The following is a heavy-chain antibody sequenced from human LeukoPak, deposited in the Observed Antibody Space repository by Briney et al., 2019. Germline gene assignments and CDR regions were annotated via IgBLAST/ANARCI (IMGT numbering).Heavy chain of an antibody. CDR1: GFTFSDYW. CDR2: IRQDGNEI. V-gene: IGHV3-7*03. D-gene: IGHD3-3*01. CDR3: ARALSA. Sequence: PGGSLRLSCVASGFTFSDYWMHWVRQAPGKGLEWVANIRQDGNEIYYVDSVKGRFTISRDNAKNSVYLQMNSLRAEDTAVYYCARALSAWGQGTLVTVSS. J-gene: IGHJ4*02.